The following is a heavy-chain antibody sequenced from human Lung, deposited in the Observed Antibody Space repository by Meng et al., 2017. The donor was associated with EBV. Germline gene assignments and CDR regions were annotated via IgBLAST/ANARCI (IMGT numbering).Heavy chain of an antibody. D-gene: IGHD2-21*01. CDR3: ASFDHIPRRNYFDY. CDR2: IHHSGSA. Sequence: HGQLRAPAPGLVQPSPTLSLTCTVSGGSMSSGNYYWSWIRQPPGKGLEWIGYIHHSGSAYYHPSLKSRVSISVDTSKNQFSLNLNYMTAADTAVYYCASFDHIPRRNYFDYWGQRTLVTRLL. CDR1: GGSMSSGNYY. J-gene: IGHJ4*02. V-gene: IGHV4-30-4*01.